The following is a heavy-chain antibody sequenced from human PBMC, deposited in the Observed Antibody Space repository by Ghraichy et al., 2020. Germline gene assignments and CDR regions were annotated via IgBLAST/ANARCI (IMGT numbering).Heavy chain of an antibody. D-gene: IGHD1-26*01. Sequence: GESLNISCKGSGYSFTSYWIGWVRQMPGKGLEWMGIIYPGDSDTRYSPSFQGQVTISADKSISTAYLQWSSLKASDTAMYYCARRGEGELRGYYFDYWGQGTLVTVSS. CDR1: GYSFTSYW. CDR2: IYPGDSDT. J-gene: IGHJ4*02. V-gene: IGHV5-51*01. CDR3: ARRGEGELRGYYFDY.